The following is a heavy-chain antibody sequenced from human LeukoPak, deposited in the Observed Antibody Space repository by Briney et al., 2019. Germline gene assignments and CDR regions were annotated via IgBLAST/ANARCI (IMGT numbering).Heavy chain of an antibody. D-gene: IGHD3-10*01. CDR1: GYTFTGYY. J-gene: IGHJ5*02. V-gene: IGHV1-2*02. CDR3: ASFMVRGVTNWFDP. CDR2: INPNSGGT. Sequence: APVKVSCKASGYTFTGYYMHWVRQAPGQGLEWMGWINPNSGGTNYAQKFQGRVTMTRDTSISTAYMELSRLRSDDTAVYYCASFMVRGVTNWFDPWGQGTLVTVSS.